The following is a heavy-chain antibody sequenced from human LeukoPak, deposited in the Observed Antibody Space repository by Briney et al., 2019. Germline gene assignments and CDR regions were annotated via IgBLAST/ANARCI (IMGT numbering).Heavy chain of an antibody. D-gene: IGHD3-3*02. Sequence: GGSLRLSCAASGFTFSSYSMNWVRQAPGKGLEWVSYISGSSRTVYYADSVKGRFTISRDNAKNSLYLQMNGLRDEDTAVYFCARVLAASALRLDYWGQGTLVTVSS. CDR2: ISGSSRTV. V-gene: IGHV3-48*02. J-gene: IGHJ4*02. CDR1: GFTFSSYS. CDR3: ARVLAASALRLDY.